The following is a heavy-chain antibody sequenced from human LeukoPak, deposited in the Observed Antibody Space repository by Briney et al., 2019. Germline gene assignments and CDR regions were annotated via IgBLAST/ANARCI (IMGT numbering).Heavy chain of an antibody. CDR1: GGSISSSNW. D-gene: IGHD6-19*01. CDR2: VYHTGSS. CDR3: ARGGTTVAGTFWFDP. V-gene: IGHV4-4*02. J-gene: IGHJ5*02. Sequence: SETLSLTCAVSGGSISSSNWWSWVRQPPGKGLEWIGEVYHTGSSNYNPSLKSRVTISVDKSKSQFSLKLSSVTAADTAVYYCARGGTTVAGTFWFDPWGQGTLVTVSS.